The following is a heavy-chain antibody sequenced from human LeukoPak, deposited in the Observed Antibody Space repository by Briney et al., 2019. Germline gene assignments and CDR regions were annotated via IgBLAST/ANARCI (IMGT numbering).Heavy chain of an antibody. J-gene: IGHJ5*02. CDR3: ATSGGPLNWFDP. Sequence: SETLSLTCSVSGGSISSYYWSWIRQPPGKGLEWIGYIYYSGRTSYNPSLKSRVTISVDTSKNQFSLRLSSVTAADTAVYYCATSGGPLNWFDPWGQGTLVTVSS. CDR2: IYYSGRT. CDR1: GGSISSYY. V-gene: IGHV4-59*01.